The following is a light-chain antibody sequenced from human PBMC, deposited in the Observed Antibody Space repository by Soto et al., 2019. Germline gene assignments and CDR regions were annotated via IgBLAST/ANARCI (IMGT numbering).Light chain of an antibody. Sequence: QSALTQPASVSGSPGQSITISCTGTSSDVGGYNYVSWYQQHPGKAPKLMIYEVSHRPSGVSNRFSGSKSGNTASLTISGLQAEDEADYYCSSYTSSSTPYVFGPGTKLTVL. J-gene: IGLJ1*01. CDR2: EVS. CDR1: SSDVGGYNY. V-gene: IGLV2-14*01. CDR3: SSYTSSSTPYV.